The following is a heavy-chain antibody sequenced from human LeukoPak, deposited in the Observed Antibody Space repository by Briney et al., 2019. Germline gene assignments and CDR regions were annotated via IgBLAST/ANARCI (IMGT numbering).Heavy chain of an antibody. CDR2: ISSGSDRI. Sequence: PGGSLRLSCVASGLTFSRYAMTWVRQAPGKGLEWVSVISSGSDRIDYADSVKGRFTISRDNSKNTLYLQMNSLRAEDTAVYYCAREVGGYYGSGSYYNEGHYYYYGMDVWGQGTTVTVSS. J-gene: IGHJ6*02. V-gene: IGHV3-23*01. CDR3: AREVGGYYGSGSYYNEGHYYYYGMDV. CDR1: GLTFSRYA. D-gene: IGHD3-10*01.